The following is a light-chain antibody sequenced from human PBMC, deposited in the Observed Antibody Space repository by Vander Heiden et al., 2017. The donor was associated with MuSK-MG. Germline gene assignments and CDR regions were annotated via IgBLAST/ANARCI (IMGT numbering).Light chain of an antibody. CDR3: QQDDNLPYT. J-gene: IGKJ2*01. CDR1: QDISNY. CDR2: DAS. Sequence: DIQMTQPPSSLSASVGDRVTITCQASQDISNYLNWYQQKPGKAPKLLIYDASNLETGVPSRFSGRGSGTDFTFTISSLQPEDIATYYCQQDDNLPYTFGQGTKLEIK. V-gene: IGKV1-33*01.